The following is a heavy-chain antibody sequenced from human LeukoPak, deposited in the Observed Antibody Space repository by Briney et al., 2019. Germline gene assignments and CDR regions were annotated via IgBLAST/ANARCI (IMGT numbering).Heavy chain of an antibody. D-gene: IGHD3-22*01. CDR3: ASPRSGYRYTFDY. V-gene: IGHV4-4*09. CDR1: AASISNYY. J-gene: IGHJ4*02. Sequence: SETLSLTCAVSAASISNYYWSWIRQAPGKGLEWIGYISTSGSTNYNPSLKSRVSISLDTSKNRFSLNLNFVTAADTAVYYCASPRSGYRYTFDYWGQGALVTVS. CDR2: ISTSGST.